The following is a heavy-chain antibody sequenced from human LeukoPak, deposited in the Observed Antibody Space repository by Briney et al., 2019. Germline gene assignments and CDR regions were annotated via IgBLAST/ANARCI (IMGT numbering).Heavy chain of an antibody. D-gene: IGHD2-15*01. V-gene: IGHV4-39*01. CDR2: IYYSGST. CDR3: ARLVVGGWFDP. CDR1: GGSISSSSYY. J-gene: IGHJ5*02. Sequence: SETLSLTCTVSGGSISSSSYYWGWNRQPPGKGLEWIGSIYYSGSTYYNPSLKSRVTISVDTSKNQFSLKLSSVTAADTAVYYCARLVVGGWFDPWGQGTLVTVSS.